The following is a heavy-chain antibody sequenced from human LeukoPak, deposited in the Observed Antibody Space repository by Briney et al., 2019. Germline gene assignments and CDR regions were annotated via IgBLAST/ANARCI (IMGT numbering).Heavy chain of an antibody. CDR2: IIPIFGTA. Sequence: ASVKVSRKASGGTFSNYAISWVRQAPGQGLEWMGRIIPIFGTANYAQKLQGRVTITPDKSTNTAYMELSSLRDEDTAVYYCARMLPEAYYYYGMDVWGKGTTVTVSS. CDR1: GGTFSNYA. J-gene: IGHJ6*04. V-gene: IGHV1-69*06. CDR3: ARMLPEAYYYYGMDV. D-gene: IGHD1-14*01.